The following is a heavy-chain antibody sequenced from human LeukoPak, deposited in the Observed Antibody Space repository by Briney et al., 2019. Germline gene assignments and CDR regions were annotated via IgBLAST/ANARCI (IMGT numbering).Heavy chain of an antibody. CDR2: ISWNSGSI. J-gene: IGHJ5*02. CDR3: AKGKNYGSGSYYP. D-gene: IGHD3-10*01. CDR1: GFTVSINY. Sequence: GGSLRLSCAASGFTVSINYMTWVRQAPGTGLEWVSGISWNSGSIGYADSVKGRFTISRDNAKNSLYLQMNRLRAEDTALYYCAKGKNYGSGSYYPFGQGTLVTVSS. V-gene: IGHV3-9*01.